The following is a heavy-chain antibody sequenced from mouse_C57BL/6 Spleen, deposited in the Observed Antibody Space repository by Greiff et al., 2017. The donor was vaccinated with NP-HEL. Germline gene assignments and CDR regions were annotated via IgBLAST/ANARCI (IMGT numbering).Heavy chain of an antibody. CDR3: ARHEDTAPWFAY. CDR2: FYPGSGSI. Sequence: QVHVKQSGAELVKPGASVKLSCKASGYTFTEYTIHWVKQRSGQGLEWIGWFYPGSGSIKYNEKFKDKATLTADKSSSTVYMELSRLTSEDSAVYFCARHEDTAPWFAYWGQGTLVTVSA. CDR1: GYTFTEYT. D-gene: IGHD3-1*01. V-gene: IGHV1-62-2*01. J-gene: IGHJ3*01.